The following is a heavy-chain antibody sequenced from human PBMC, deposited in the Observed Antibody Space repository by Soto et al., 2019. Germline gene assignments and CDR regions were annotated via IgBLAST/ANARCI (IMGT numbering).Heavy chain of an antibody. Sequence: ASVKVSCKASGYTFTGYYMHWVRQAPGQGLEWMGWINPNSGGTNYAQKFQGWVTMTRDTSISTAYMELSRLRSDDTAVYYCATSFDWLLGYYYYYGMDVWGQGTTVTVSS. V-gene: IGHV1-2*04. J-gene: IGHJ6*02. CDR3: ATSFDWLLGYYYYYGMDV. CDR2: INPNSGGT. D-gene: IGHD3-9*01. CDR1: GYTFTGYY.